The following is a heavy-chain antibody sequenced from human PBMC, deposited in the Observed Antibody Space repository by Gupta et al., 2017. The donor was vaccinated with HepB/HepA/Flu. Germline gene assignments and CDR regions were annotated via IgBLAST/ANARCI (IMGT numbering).Heavy chain of an antibody. CDR3: ARVIIFGVVTTIPDGFDI. CDR2: IYYSGNT. V-gene: IGHV4-39*01. D-gene: IGHD3-3*01. J-gene: IGHJ3*02. CDR1: GGLISSGDHY. Sequence: QLQLQESGPGLLKSSETLSLTCTVSGGLISSGDHYWGWIRQPPGKGLEWIGSIYYSGNTYYNPSLKSRVTISVDTSKNQFSLKLSSVTAADTAVYYCARVIIFGVVTTIPDGFDIWGQGTMVTVSS.